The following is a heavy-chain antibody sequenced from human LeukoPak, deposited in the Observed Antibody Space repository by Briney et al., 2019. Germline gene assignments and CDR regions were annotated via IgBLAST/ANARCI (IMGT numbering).Heavy chain of an antibody. CDR3: ARDRGPRTGFMVREAYDY. V-gene: IGHV3-73*01. D-gene: IGHD3-10*01. CDR2: IRSKANSYAT. CDR1: GFTSSGSA. Sequence: GGSLRLSCAASGFTSSGSAMHWVRQASGKGLEWVGRIRSKANSYATAYAASVKGRFTISRDDSKNTAYLQMSSLRAEDTAVYYCARDRGPRTGFMVREAYDYWGQGTLVTVSS. J-gene: IGHJ4*02.